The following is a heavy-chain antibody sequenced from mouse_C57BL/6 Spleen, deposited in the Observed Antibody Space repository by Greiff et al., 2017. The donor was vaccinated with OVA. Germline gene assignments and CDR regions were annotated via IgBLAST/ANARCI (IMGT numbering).Heavy chain of an antibody. CDR2: IDPETGGT. J-gene: IGHJ1*03. Sequence: QVHVKQSGAELVRPGASVTLSCKASGYTFTDYEMHWVKQTPVHGLEWIGAIDPETGGTAYNQKFKGKAILTADKSSSTAYMELRSLTSEDSAVYYCTRPTTTVVDWYFDVWGTGTTVTVSS. D-gene: IGHD1-1*01. CDR3: TRPTTTVVDWYFDV. V-gene: IGHV1-15*01. CDR1: GYTFTDYE.